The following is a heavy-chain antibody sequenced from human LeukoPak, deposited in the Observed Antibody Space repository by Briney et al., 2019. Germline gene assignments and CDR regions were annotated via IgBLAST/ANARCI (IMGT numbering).Heavy chain of an antibody. CDR1: GFTFDDYG. J-gene: IGHJ3*02. Sequence: RPGGSLRLSCAASGFTFDDYGMSWVRQAPGKGLEWVSGINWNGGSTGYADSVKGRFTISRDNSKNTLYLQMNTLRAEDTAVYYCAKGSTMTHDAFDIWGQGTLVTVSS. V-gene: IGHV3-20*04. CDR3: AKGSTMTHDAFDI. D-gene: IGHD1-26*01. CDR2: INWNGGST.